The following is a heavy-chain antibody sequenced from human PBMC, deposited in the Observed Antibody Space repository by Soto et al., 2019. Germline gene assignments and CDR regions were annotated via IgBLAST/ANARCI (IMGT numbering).Heavy chain of an antibody. CDR2: ISAYNGNT. J-gene: IGHJ4*02. CDR1: GYTFASYA. V-gene: IGHV1-18*01. CDR3: ARDPPPPDY. Sequence: QVQLVQSGAEVKKPGASVKVSCKASGYTFASYAISWMRQAPGQGLEWMGWISAYNGNTNYAQKLQGRVTRTPDTSTSTAYMELRSLSSDGTAVYYCARDPPPPDYWGQGTLVTGSS.